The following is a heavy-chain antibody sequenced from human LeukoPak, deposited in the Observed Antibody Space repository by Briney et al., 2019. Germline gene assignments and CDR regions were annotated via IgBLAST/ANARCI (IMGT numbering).Heavy chain of an antibody. J-gene: IGHJ4*02. D-gene: IGHD3-3*01. V-gene: IGHV1-69*13. CDR2: IIPIFGTA. CDR3: ARVALADPYYDFWSGYQYLDY. CDR1: GGTFSSYA. Sequence: SVKVSCKASGGTFSSYAISWVRQAPGQGLEWMGGIIPIFGTANCAQKFQGRVTITADESTSTAYMELSSLRSEDTAVYYCARVALADPYYDFWSGYQYLDYWGQGTLVTVSS.